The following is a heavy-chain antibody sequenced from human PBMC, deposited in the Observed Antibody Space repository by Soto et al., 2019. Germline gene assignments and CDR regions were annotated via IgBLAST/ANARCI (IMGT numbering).Heavy chain of an antibody. Sequence: GESLKISCKGSGYSFTSYWIGWVRQMPGKGLEWMGIIYPGDSDTRYGPSFQGQVTISADKSISTAYLQWSSLKASDTAMYYCARQVLGGAAANYYYYYGMDVWGQGTTVTVSS. CDR1: GYSFTSYW. CDR3: ARQVLGGAAANYYYYYGMDV. D-gene: IGHD6-13*01. J-gene: IGHJ6*02. V-gene: IGHV5-51*01. CDR2: IYPGDSDT.